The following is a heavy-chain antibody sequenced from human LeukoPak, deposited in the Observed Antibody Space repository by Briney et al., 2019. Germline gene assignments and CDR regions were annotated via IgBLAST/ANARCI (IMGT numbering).Heavy chain of an antibody. J-gene: IGHJ3*01. V-gene: IGHV1-18*04. D-gene: IGHD1-26*01. Sequence: ASVRVSCKASGYNFLIHGISWVRQAPGQGLEWMGWISVYNGNTKYAQKFQDSVTMTTDTSTNTAYMELRSLRYDDTAVYYCARREGLDAFDFWGQGTLVTVSS. CDR3: ARREGLDAFDF. CDR1: GYNFLIHG. CDR2: ISVYNGNT.